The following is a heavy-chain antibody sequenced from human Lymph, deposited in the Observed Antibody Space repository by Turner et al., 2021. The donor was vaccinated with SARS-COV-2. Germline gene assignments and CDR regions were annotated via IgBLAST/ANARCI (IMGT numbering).Heavy chain of an antibody. CDR3: ARHNGGRLDY. CDR1: EFTISNSG. D-gene: IGHD3-16*01. CDR2: IWFDVSNT. J-gene: IGHJ4*02. Sequence: QVQLVESGGGVVQPGWSLILSCAASEFTISNSGMHWVRQSPGKGLEWVAVIWFDVSNTYYADSVKGRFTISRDNSKNTLYLQMNSLRAEDTAVYYCARHNGGRLDYWGQGTLVTVSS. V-gene: IGHV3-33*01.